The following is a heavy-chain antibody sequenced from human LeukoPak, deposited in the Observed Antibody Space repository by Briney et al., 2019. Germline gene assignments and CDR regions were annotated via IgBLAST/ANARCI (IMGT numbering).Heavy chain of an antibody. CDR3: VRDRGYSTFDH. CDR2: IKQDGSEK. J-gene: IGHJ4*02. Sequence: GGSLRLSCAASGFTFSSYWMSWVRQAPGKGLEWVANIKQDGSEKYYVDSVKGRLTISRDNAKDSLYLQMNGLRAEDTAVYFCVRDRGYSTFDHWGQGTLVTVSS. CDR1: GFTFSSYW. V-gene: IGHV3-7*03. D-gene: IGHD3-22*01.